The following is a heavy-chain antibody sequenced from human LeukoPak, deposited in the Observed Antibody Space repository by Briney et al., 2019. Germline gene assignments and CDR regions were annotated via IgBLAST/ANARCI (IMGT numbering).Heavy chain of an antibody. Sequence: ASVKVSCKASGYTCTSYDINWVRQATGQGLEWMGWMNAYSGNTGYAQKFQGRVTMTRNTSISTAYMELSSLRSEDTAVYYWARVYRAGYGYWGQGTLVTVSS. CDR1: GYTCTSYD. CDR2: MNAYSGNT. D-gene: IGHD5-24*01. J-gene: IGHJ4*02. V-gene: IGHV1-8*01. CDR3: ARVYRAGYGY.